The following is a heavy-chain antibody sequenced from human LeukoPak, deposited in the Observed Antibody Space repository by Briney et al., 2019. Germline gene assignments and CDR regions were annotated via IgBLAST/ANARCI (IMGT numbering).Heavy chain of an antibody. CDR3: AREGSSGQLL. J-gene: IGHJ3*01. CDR2: INPSGGST. D-gene: IGHD3-22*01. CDR1: AHTFTNYY. Sequence: ASVKVSCKASAHTFTNYYLHWVRQAPGQGLEWMGIINPSGGSTSYAQKFQGRVTMTRDTSTSTVYMELSSLRSKDTAVYYCAREGSSGQLLWGQGSMVTVSS. V-gene: IGHV1-46*01.